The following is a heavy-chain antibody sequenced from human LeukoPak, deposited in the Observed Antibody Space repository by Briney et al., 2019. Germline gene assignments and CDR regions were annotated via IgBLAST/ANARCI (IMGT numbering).Heavy chain of an antibody. CDR1: GGSISSSSYY. CDR3: ARHQWHYYYYMGV. Sequence: SETLSLTCTVSGGSISSSSYYWGWIRQPPVKGLEWFGSIYYSGDTYYNPSLKSRRVTISVDTSKNQFSLRLSSVTAADTAVYYCARHQWHYYYYMGVWGKGSTVTVSS. D-gene: IGHD6-19*01. CDR2: IYYSGDT. J-gene: IGHJ6*03. V-gene: IGHV4-39*01.